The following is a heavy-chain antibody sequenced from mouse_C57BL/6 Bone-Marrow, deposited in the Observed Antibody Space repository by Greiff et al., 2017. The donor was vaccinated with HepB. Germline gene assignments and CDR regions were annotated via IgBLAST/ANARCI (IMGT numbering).Heavy chain of an antibody. Sequence: VQLQQPGAELVKPGASVKVSCKASGYTFTSYWMHWVKQRPGQGLEWIGMIHPNSGSTNYNEKFKSKATLTVDKSSSTAYMQLSSLTSEDSAVYYCARSYDYDAWFAYWGQGTLVTVSA. CDR2: IHPNSGST. D-gene: IGHD2-4*01. CDR3: ARSYDYDAWFAY. V-gene: IGHV1-64*01. J-gene: IGHJ3*01. CDR1: GYTFTSYW.